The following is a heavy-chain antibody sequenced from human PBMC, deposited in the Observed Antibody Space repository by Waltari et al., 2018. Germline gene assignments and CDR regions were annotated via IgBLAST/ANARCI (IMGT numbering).Heavy chain of an antibody. CDR2: ISFSSTTI. CDR3: ARDLDKYGHGTPNDY. V-gene: IGHV3-48*04. D-gene: IGHD4-17*01. J-gene: IGHJ4*02. CDR1: LFTLGAFD. Sequence: VQWTVTGRDLAQWRESLLRGCAAPLFTLGAFDISWVRQAPGKGLGWLSYISFSSTTISYADSVKGRFTISRDNAKNSLYLQMNSLRAEDTAVYYCARDLDKYGHGTPNDYWGQGTLVTVSS.